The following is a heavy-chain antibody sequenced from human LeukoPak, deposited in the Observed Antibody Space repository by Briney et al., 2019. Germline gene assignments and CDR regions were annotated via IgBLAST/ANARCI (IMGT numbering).Heavy chain of an antibody. CDR1: GVTFSTFG. D-gene: IGHD1-1*01. Sequence: GGSLRLSCAASGVTFSTFGMHWVRQAPGKGLEWVAVILFDGSNKYYGDSVKGRFTISRDNSKNTLYLQMNSLRAEDTAVYYCAKDKGGITSDFDYWGQGTLVTVSS. CDR3: AKDKGGITSDFDY. J-gene: IGHJ4*02. CDR2: ILFDGSNK. V-gene: IGHV3-33*06.